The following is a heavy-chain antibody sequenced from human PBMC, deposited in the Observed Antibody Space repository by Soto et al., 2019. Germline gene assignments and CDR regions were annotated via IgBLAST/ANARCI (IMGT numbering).Heavy chain of an antibody. V-gene: IGHV3-53*01. D-gene: IGHD1-26*01. J-gene: IGHJ4*02. Sequence: SGGSLRLSXAASGFTVRDSYISWVRQAPGKGLEWVSVIYRGGSTYDADSVKGRFTISRDSSKNTLYLQMHSLRVDDTAVYYCARGFHSSFGYWGPGTLVTVSS. CDR1: GFTVRDSY. CDR3: ARGFHSSFGY. CDR2: IYRGGST.